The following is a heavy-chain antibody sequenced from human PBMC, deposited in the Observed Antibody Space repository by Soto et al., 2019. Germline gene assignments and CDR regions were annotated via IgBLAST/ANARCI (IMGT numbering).Heavy chain of an antibody. CDR3: ARARYSSSWYYFDY. D-gene: IGHD6-13*01. J-gene: IGHJ4*02. CDR1: GYTFTSYG. Sequence: ASVKVSCKASGYTFTSYGISWVRQAPGQGLEWMGWISAYNGNTNYAQKLQGRVTMTTDTSTSTAYMELRSLRSDDTAVYYCARARYSSSWYYFDYWGQGTMVTVYS. CDR2: ISAYNGNT. V-gene: IGHV1-18*04.